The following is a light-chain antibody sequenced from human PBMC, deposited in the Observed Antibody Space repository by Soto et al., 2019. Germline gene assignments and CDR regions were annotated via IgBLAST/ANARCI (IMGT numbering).Light chain of an antibody. V-gene: IGLV1-40*01. J-gene: IGLJ1*01. CDR2: GDN. CDR3: QSYDISLHNYV. Sequence: QSALTQPPSVSAAPGQRVSISCTGSTSNIGAPYDVHWYQHLPGTAPKLLIYGDNNRPSGVPDRFSGSKSGTSASLAITRLQAEDEADYYCQSYDISLHNYVFGTGTKVTVL. CDR1: TSNIGAPYD.